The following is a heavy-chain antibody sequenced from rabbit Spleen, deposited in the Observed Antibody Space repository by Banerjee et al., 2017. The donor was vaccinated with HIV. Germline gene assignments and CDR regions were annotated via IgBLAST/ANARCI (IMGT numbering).Heavy chain of an antibody. CDR3: ARDLPGVIGWNFNL. V-gene: IGHV1S40*01. CDR1: GIDFSNNHV. J-gene: IGHJ4*01. D-gene: IGHD1-1*01. CDR2: IYTGSSGST. Sequence: QSLEESGGDLVKPGASLTLTCKASGIDFSNNHVMCWVRQAPGKGLEWIACIYTGSSGSTWYATWVSGRFTISKTSSTTVTLQMTSLTAADTASYFCARDLPGVIGWNFNLWGQGTLVTVS.